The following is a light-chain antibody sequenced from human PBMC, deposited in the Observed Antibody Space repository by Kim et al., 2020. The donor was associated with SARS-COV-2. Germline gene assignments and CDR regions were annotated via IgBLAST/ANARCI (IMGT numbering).Light chain of an antibody. V-gene: IGLV2-14*03. J-gene: IGLJ3*02. Sequence: QSALTQPASVSGSPGQSITISCTGTSRDVGRYDFVSWYQHPPGKAPRLIIYDVSNRPSGVSSRFSGSKSGNTASLTISGLRPEDEGDYFCCSYTGITSFRVFGGGTQLTVL. CDR2: DVS. CDR1: SRDVGRYDF. CDR3: CSYTGITSFRV.